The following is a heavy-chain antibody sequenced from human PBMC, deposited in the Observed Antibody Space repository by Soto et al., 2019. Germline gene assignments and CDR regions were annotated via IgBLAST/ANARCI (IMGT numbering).Heavy chain of an antibody. CDR1: GYTFPRYG. Sequence: GASVKLSCKASGYTFPRYGISWVRQAPGQGLEWMGWISAYNGNTNYAQKLQGRVTMTTDTSTSTAYMELRSLRSDDTAVYYCAREAHKEFDYWGQGTLVTVSS. V-gene: IGHV1-18*01. J-gene: IGHJ4*02. CDR2: ISAYNGNT. CDR3: AREAHKEFDY.